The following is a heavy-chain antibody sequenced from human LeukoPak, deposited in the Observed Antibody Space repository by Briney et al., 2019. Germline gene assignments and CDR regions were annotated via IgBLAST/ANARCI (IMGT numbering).Heavy chain of an antibody. Sequence: SGTLSLTCTVSGGSITSYYWSWIRQPPGKGLEWIGYIYSSGSTTYNPSLRSRVTISVDTSKNQFSLRLTSVTAAGTAVYYCARRAVAENYFDYWGQGTLVTDSS. CDR2: IYSSGST. CDR1: GGSITSYY. V-gene: IGHV4-59*08. D-gene: IGHD6-19*01. J-gene: IGHJ4*02. CDR3: ARRAVAENYFDY.